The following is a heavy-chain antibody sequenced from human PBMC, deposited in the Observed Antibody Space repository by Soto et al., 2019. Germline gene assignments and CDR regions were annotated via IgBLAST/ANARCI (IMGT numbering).Heavy chain of an antibody. CDR2: ISGSGGST. CDR1: GFTFSSYA. J-gene: IGHJ4*02. V-gene: IGHV3-23*01. Sequence: PGRSLRLPCAASGFTFSSYAMSRVRQAPGKGLEWVSAISGSGGSTYYADSVKGRFTTSRDNSTNTLYLQMNSLRAEDTAVYYCAKGGLPYCSGGSCLRLFDYWGQGTLVTVSS. D-gene: IGHD2-15*01. CDR3: AKGGLPYCSGGSCLRLFDY.